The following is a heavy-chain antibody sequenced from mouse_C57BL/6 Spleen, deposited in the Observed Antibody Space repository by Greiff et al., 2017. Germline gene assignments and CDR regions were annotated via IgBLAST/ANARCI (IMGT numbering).Heavy chain of an antibody. Sequence: EVKLVESGPGLVKPSQSLSLTCSVTGYSITSGYYWNWIRQFPGNKLEWMGYISYDGSNNYNPYLKNRISITRDTSTNQFFLKLNSVTTEDTATYYCARDPLITAVVAHWYFDVWGTGTTVTVSS. CDR1: GYSITSGYY. V-gene: IGHV3-6*01. CDR2: ISYDGSN. J-gene: IGHJ1*03. CDR3: ARDPLITAVVAHWYFDV. D-gene: IGHD1-1*01.